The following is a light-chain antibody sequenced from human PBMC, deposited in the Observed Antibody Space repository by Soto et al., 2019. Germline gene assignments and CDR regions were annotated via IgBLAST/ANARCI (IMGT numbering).Light chain of an antibody. Sequence: QSALTQPRSVSGSPGQSVTISCTGTSSDVGNYNNVSWYRQHPGKAPKLMIYDVAQRPSGVPDRFSGSKSGNTASLTISGLQAEDEADYYCCSYAGSYTWVFGGGTKLTVL. J-gene: IGLJ3*02. CDR3: CSYAGSYTWV. CDR2: DVA. CDR1: SSDVGNYNN. V-gene: IGLV2-11*01.